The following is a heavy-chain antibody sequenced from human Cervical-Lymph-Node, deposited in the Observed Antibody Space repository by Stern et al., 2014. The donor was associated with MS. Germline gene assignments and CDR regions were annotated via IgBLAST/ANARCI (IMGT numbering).Heavy chain of an antibody. J-gene: IGHJ1*01. CDR1: GGSITSHGYH. V-gene: IGHV4-31*11. Sequence: QVQLVESGPGLVKPSQTLSLTCAVSGGSITSHGYHWSWLRQFPGNGLEWIGYIYYGGNSYYNPFLKSRVSISIEASKDQFSLRLISLTAADTAVYYCVRSYSAEYFEDWGQGTLVTVSS. D-gene: IGHD2-15*01. CDR2: IYYGGNS. CDR3: VRSYSAEYFED.